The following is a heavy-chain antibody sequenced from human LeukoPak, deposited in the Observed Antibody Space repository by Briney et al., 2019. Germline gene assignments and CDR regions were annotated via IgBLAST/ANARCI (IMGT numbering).Heavy chain of an antibody. J-gene: IGHJ3*02. Sequence: ASVKVSCKASGYTFTSYDMHWVRQAPGQGREWMGIINPSGGSTSYAQKFQGRVTMTRDTSTSTAYMELSSLRSEDTAVYYCARDQVGVRAFDIWGQGTMVTVSS. CDR3: ARDQVGVRAFDI. CDR2: INPSGGST. V-gene: IGHV1-46*01. D-gene: IGHD3-10*02. CDR1: GYTFTSYD.